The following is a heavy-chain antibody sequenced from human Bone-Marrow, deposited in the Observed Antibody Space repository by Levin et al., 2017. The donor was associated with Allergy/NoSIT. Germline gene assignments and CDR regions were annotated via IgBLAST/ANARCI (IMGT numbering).Heavy chain of an antibody. CDR3: ARKNSFGRYSSASYALDV. Sequence: SETLSLTCTVSNDSITDHYWTWIRQPPGKGLEWIGYIYYSGSPKYNPSLKSRLAISVDTSNKQISLTLTSVSAADTGVSYCARKNSFGRYSSASYALDVWGLGTTVTVSS. CDR1: NDSITDHY. V-gene: IGHV4-59*11. CDR2: IYYSGSP. J-gene: IGHJ6*02. D-gene: IGHD6-19*01.